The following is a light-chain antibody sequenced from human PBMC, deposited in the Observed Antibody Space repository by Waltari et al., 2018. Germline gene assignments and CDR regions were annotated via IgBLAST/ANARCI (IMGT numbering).Light chain of an antibody. CDR1: HIGSKS. J-gene: IGLJ2*01. V-gene: IGLV3-21*03. Sequence: SYVLTQPPSVSVAPGKTARITCGGNHIGSKSVHWFQQKPGQAPGLVVYDDSDRPSGIPERFSGSNSGNTATLTISRVEAGDEADYYCQVWDSSSDHVVFGGGTKLTVL. CDR3: QVWDSSSDHVV. CDR2: DDS.